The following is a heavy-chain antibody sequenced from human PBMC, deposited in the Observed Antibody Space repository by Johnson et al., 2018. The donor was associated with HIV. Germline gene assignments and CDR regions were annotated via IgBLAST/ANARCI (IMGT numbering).Heavy chain of an antibody. J-gene: IGHJ3*02. CDR3: ARDIVGAPDAFDI. D-gene: IGHD1-26*01. Sequence: VQLVESGGGLVQPGGSLRLSCAASGFTFSSYWMSWVRQAPGKGLEWVANIKQDGSEKYYVDSVKGRFTISRDNAKNSLYLQMDSLRAEDTAVYYCARDIVGAPDAFDIWGQGTMVTVSS. CDR1: GFTFSSYW. V-gene: IGHV3-7*01. CDR2: IKQDGSEK.